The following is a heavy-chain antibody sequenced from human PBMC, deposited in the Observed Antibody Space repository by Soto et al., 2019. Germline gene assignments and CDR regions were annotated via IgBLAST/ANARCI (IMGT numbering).Heavy chain of an antibody. V-gene: IGHV1-46*01. CDR3: ARVSYSGSSWFPFEY. Sequence: QVQLVQSGSEVKKPGASVMLSCKASGYTFANYYMHWVRQAPGQGLEWMGIINPSGGSTTYAQKFQGRVTITRDTSTSTVYMELSSLRSEDTAMYYCARVSYSGSSWFPFEYWVQGTLVTDSS. D-gene: IGHD6-13*01. CDR1: GYTFANYY. CDR2: INPSGGST. J-gene: IGHJ4*02.